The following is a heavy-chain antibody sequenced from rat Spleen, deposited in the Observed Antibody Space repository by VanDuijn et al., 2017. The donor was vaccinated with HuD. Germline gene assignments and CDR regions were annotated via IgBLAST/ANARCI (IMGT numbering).Heavy chain of an antibody. D-gene: IGHD1-1*01. CDR1: GFSFSHYG. Sequence: EVQLVESGGGLVQPGRSMKLSCAASGFSFSHYGMAWVRQAPKKGLEWVAYISYDGGRIYYRDPVKGRFTISRDNAKSALYLQMDSLRSEDTATYYCTRPLQPARGYVMDAWGQGASVTASS. CDR2: ISYDGGRI. V-gene: IGHV5-7*01. CDR3: TRPLQPARGYVMDA. J-gene: IGHJ4*01.